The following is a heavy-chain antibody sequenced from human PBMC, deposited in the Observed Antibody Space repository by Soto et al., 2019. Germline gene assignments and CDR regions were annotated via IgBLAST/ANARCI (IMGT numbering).Heavy chain of an antibody. CDR2: ISYDGSNK. D-gene: IGHD2-15*01. CDR1: GFTFSSYG. CDR3: AKEGSRYCSGGSCYLFDY. J-gene: IGHJ4*02. V-gene: IGHV3-30*18. Sequence: QVQLVESGGGVVQPGRSLRLSCAASGFTFSSYGMHWVRQAPGKGLEWVAVISYDGSNKYYADSVKGRFTISRDNSKNSXXLQMNSLRAEDTAVYYCAKEGSRYCSGGSCYLFDYWGQGTLVTVSS.